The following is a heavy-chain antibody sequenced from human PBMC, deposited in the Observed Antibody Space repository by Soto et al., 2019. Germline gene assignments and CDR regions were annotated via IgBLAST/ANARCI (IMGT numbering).Heavy chain of an antibody. D-gene: IGHD2-15*01. V-gene: IGHV5-51*01. J-gene: IGHJ6*02. CDR2: IYPGDSDT. Sequence: RGESLKISCKGSGYSFTSYWIGWVRQMPGKGLEWMGIIYPGDSDTRYSPSFQGQVTISADKSISTAYLQWSSLKASDTAMYYCARLGCSGVSCYYYYYYYGMDVWGQGTTVTVSS. CDR3: ARLGCSGVSCYYYYYYYGMDV. CDR1: GYSFTSYW.